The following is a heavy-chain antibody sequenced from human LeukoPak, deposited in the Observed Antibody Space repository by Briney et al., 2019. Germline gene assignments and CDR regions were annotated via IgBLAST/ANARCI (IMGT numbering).Heavy chain of an antibody. V-gene: IGHV1-2*02. J-gene: IGHJ3*02. CDR2: INPNSGGT. CDR1: GYTFTGYY. D-gene: IGHD6-13*01. Sequence: ASVKVSCKASGYTFTGYYMHWVRQAPGQGLEWMGWINPNSGGTNYAQKFQGRVTMTRDTSISTAYMELSRLRSDDTAVYYCARERIQQLVHDAFDIWGQGTMVTVSS. CDR3: ARERIQQLVHDAFDI.